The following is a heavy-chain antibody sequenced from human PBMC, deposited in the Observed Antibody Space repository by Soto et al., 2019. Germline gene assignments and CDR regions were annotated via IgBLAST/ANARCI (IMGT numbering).Heavy chain of an antibody. Sequence: GASVKVSCKASGYHFTSYDINWVRQATGQGLEWIRWMNPNSGNTGYAQKFQGRVTMTRNTSISTAYMELSSLRSEDTAVYYCARAVAAIAAAGPALPSYYMDVWGKGTTVTVSS. CDR3: ARAVAAIAAAGPALPSYYMDV. CDR2: MNPNSGNT. CDR1: GYHFTSYD. V-gene: IGHV1-8*01. D-gene: IGHD6-13*01. J-gene: IGHJ6*03.